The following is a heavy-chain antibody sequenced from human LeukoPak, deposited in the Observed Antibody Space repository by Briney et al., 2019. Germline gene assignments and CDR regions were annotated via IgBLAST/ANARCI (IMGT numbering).Heavy chain of an antibody. CDR1: GFTLGDYN. J-gene: IGHJ6*02. Sequence: GGSLRLSCVASGFTLGDYNMNWVRQAPGKGLEWVSAITRSSTYMNYADSLKGRFTISRDNAKNSMYLQMNSLTAEDTAVYYCAKVDGYGPLSGNYYYGMDVWGQGTTVTVSS. CDR2: ITRSSTYM. CDR3: AKVDGYGPLSGNYYYGMDV. V-gene: IGHV3-21*01. D-gene: IGHD5-12*01.